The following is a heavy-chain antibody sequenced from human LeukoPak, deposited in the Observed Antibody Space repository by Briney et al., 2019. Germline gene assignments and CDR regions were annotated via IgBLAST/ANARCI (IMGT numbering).Heavy chain of an antibody. CDR2: IIPIFGTA. V-gene: IGHV1-69*05. CDR1: GGTFSSYA. CDR3: ASGDYYYMDV. Sequence: ASVTVSCKASGGTFSSYAISWVRQAPGQGLEWMGGIIPIFGTANYAQKFQGRVTITTDESTSTAYMELSSLRSEDTAVYYCASGDYYYMDVWGKGTTVTVSS. J-gene: IGHJ6*03.